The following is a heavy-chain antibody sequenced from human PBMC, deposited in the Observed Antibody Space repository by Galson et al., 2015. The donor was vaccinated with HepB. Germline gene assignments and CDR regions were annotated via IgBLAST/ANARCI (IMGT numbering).Heavy chain of an antibody. CDR3: ARGSNFRDTTHTGGDY. V-gene: IGHV3-30-3*01. D-gene: IGHD4-11*01. J-gene: IGHJ4*02. Sequence: SLRLSCAASGFTFSSYAMHWVRQAPGKGLEWVAVISYDGSNKYYADSVKGRFTISRDNSKNTLYLQMNSLRAEDTAVYYCARGSNFRDTTHTGGDYWGQGTLVTVSS. CDR1: GFTFSSYA. CDR2: ISYDGSNK.